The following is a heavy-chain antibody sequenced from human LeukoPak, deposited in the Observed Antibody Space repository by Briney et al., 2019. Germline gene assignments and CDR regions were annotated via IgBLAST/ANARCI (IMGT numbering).Heavy chain of an antibody. CDR2: INHSGST. J-gene: IGHJ6*02. D-gene: IGHD2-2*01. V-gene: IGHV4-34*01. CDR3: ARGRGNDPPQAVVPAANYYYYGMDV. Sequence: SETLSLTCAVYGGSFSGYYWSWIRQPPGKGLEWIGEINHSGSTNYNPSLKSRVTISVDTSKNQFSLKLSSVTAADTAVYYCARGRGNDPPQAVVPAANYYYYGMDVWGQGTTVTVSS. CDR1: GGSFSGYY.